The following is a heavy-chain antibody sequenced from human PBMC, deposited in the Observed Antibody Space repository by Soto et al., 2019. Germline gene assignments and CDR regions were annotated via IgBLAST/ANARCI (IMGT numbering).Heavy chain of an antibody. CDR3: AKDLEMTTVTTLDY. CDR1: GFTFRNNA. D-gene: IGHD4-4*01. J-gene: IGHJ4*02. V-gene: IGHV3-23*01. CDR2: ISGSGGST. Sequence: GGSLRLSCVASGFTFRNNAMSWVRQAPGKGLEWVSAISGSGGSTYYADSVKGRFTISRDNSKNTLYLQMNSLRAEDTAVYYCAKDLEMTTVTTLDYWGQGTLVTVSS.